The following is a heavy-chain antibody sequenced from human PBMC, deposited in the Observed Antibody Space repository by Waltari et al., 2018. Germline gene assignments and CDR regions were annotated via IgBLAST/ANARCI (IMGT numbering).Heavy chain of an antibody. CDR3: ARDRGRGLYLDS. CDR2: VHRSGRT. J-gene: IGHJ4*02. D-gene: IGHD2-15*01. CDR1: GDSMGDSDL. V-gene: IGHV4-4*02. Sequence: QLQLEQLGPGLVKPSETLSLICAVSGDSMGDSDLWNWVRQSPGKGLEWIGQVHRSGRTNYNPSFAGRVTVSVDTSTGHFSLKVTSATAADTAVYYCARDRGRGLYLDSWGQGILVTVSP.